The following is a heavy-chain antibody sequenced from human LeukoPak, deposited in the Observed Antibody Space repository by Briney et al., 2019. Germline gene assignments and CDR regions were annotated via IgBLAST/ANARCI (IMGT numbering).Heavy chain of an antibody. Sequence: GASVKVSCKASGYTYSTYDINWVRQAPGQRLEWMGWINVGNGNTKYAQTFQGRATITRDKSTSTAYMELSSLRSEDTAVYYCASFRYSSSWSPLDYWGQGTLVTVSS. J-gene: IGHJ4*02. V-gene: IGHV1-3*01. CDR1: GYTYSTYD. D-gene: IGHD6-13*01. CDR3: ASFRYSSSWSPLDY. CDR2: INVGNGNT.